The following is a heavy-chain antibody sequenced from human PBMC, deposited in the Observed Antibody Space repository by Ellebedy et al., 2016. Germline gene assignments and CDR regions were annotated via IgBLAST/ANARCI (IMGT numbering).Heavy chain of an antibody. J-gene: IGHJ6*02. CDR1: GFTFSSYG. CDR3: ARGGIAVAGTGDYYYYGMDV. V-gene: IGHV3-30*03. CDR2: ISYDGSNK. D-gene: IGHD6-19*01. Sequence: GGSLRLSCAASGFTFSSYGMHWVRQAPGKGLEWVAVISYDGSNKYYADSVKGRFTISRDNSKNTLYLQMNSLRAEDTAVYYCARGGIAVAGTGDYYYYGMDVWGQGTTVTVSS.